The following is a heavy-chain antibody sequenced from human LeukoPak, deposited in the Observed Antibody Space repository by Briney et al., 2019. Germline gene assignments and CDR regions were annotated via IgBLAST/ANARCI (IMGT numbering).Heavy chain of an antibody. CDR3: ARDAKEYTSSFPFYYFDY. CDR1: GFSVSNYY. J-gene: IGHJ4*02. CDR2: IFSGGNT. Sequence: GGSLRLSCAASGFSVSNYYMSWVRQAPGKGLEWVSVIFSGGNTYYADAVEGRFTISRDNSKNTVYLQMNSLRADDTAVYYCARDAKEYTSSFPFYYFDYWGQGALVTVSS. V-gene: IGHV3-53*01. D-gene: IGHD6-6*01.